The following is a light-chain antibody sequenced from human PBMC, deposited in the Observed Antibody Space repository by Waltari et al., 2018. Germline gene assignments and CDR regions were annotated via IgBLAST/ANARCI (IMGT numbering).Light chain of an antibody. CDR3: QQRNSWPLT. CDR2: DAS. V-gene: IGKV3-11*01. CDR1: QSVGSF. J-gene: IGKJ3*01. Sequence: EIVLTQSPVTLSLSPGEGATLSCKTSQSVGSFLAWYQQRPGQAPRFLIYDASLRATCIPTRFSGSGSGTDFTLTISSLESEDFAVYYCQQRNSWPLTFGPGTTV.